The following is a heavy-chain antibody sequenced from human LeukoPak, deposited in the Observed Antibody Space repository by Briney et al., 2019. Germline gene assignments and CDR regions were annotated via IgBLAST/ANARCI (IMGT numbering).Heavy chain of an antibody. J-gene: IGHJ4*02. CDR2: IKSKTEGGTT. CDR3: AGPTCLRGGYCSTDF. D-gene: IGHD2-2*01. CDR1: RFTFSNAW. Sequence: GGSLRLSCAASRFTFSNAWMSWVRQAPGKGLGWVGRIKSKTEGGTTDYAAPVKGRFTISRDNAKNSLYLQMNSLRAEDTAVYYCAGPTCLRGGYCSTDFWGQGTLVTVSS. V-gene: IGHV3-15*01.